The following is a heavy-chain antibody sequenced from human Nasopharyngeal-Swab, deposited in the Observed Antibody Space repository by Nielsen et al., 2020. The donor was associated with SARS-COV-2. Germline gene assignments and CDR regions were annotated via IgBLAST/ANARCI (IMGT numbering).Heavy chain of an antibody. CDR3: AKGGPDYGDYLLRHYYYYGMDV. J-gene: IGHJ6*02. Sequence: WVRQAPGQGLEWMGWINTNTGNPTYAQGFTGRFVFSLDTSVSTAYLQISSLKAEDTAVYYCAKGGPDYGDYLLRHYYYYGMDVWGQGTTVTVSS. D-gene: IGHD4-17*01. CDR2: INTNTGNP. V-gene: IGHV7-4-1*02.